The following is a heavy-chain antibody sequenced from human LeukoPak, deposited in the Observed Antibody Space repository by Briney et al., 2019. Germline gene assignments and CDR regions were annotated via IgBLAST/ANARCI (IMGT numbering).Heavy chain of an antibody. V-gene: IGHV1-2*02. CDR3: GRGVQSFDP. J-gene: IGHJ5*02. CDR2: INPNSGDT. CDR1: GYTFTGYY. Sequence: ASVKVSCKASGYTFTGYYIHWVRQAPGQGLEWMGWINPNSGDTNYAQKFQDRVTFSMDTSTATAYMELRSLRSDDTAFYYCGRGVQSFDPWGQGTLVTVSS.